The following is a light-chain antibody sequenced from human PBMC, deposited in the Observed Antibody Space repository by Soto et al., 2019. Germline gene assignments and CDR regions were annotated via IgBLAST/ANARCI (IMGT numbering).Light chain of an antibody. J-gene: IGKJ1*01. CDR3: QQRTVRPPWT. CDR1: QSIGLA. V-gene: IGKV3-11*01. Sequence: EIVLTQSPATLSLSPGERATLSCRASQSIGLAIAWYQHKPGQAPRLLIFDASQRATGIPARFRGSGPGTDFTLSISSLEPEDFAVYYCQQRTVRPPWTFGQGTKVDIK. CDR2: DAS.